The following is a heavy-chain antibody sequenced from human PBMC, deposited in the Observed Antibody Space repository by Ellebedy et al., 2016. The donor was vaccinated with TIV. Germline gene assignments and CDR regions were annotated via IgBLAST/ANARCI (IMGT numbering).Heavy chain of an antibody. D-gene: IGHD1-26*01. CDR3: ASDGSYGDHLSPAHAFEN. Sequence: GESLKISCAASGFSFRSYWMSWVRQAPGKGLEWVANMRQDGGDKYYVDSVKGRFTISRDNAKSSLYLQMNSVRAEDTAVYYCASDGSYGDHLSPAHAFENWGQGTVVIVSS. V-gene: IGHV3-7*01. CDR1: GFSFRSYW. J-gene: IGHJ3*02. CDR2: MRQDGGDK.